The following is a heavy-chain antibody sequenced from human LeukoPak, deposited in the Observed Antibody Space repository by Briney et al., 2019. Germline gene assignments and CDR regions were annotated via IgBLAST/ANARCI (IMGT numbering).Heavy chain of an antibody. D-gene: IGHD2-8*01. J-gene: IGHJ6*03. CDR3: AKGSSGVGGGRYYMDV. CDR1: GFTFSSYA. CDR2: ISDSGSST. Sequence: GGSLRLSCAASGFTFSSYAMHWVRQIPGKGLEWVSSISDSGSSTYYADSVKGRLIISRDNSKNTLYLRMNSLRAEDTAVYYCAKGSSGVGGGRYYMDVWGKGTTVTVSS. V-gene: IGHV3-23*01.